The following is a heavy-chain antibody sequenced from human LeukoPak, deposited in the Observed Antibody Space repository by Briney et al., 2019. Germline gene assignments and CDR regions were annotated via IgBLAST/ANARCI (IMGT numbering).Heavy chain of an antibody. CDR3: ARAARISGSSWYGY. Sequence: ASVKVSCKASGYTFTSYGISWVRQAPGQGLEWMGWISAYNSNTNYAQKLQGRVTMTTDTSTSTAYMELRSLRSDDTAVYYCARAARISGSSWYGYWGQGTLVTVSS. CDR2: ISAYNSNT. J-gene: IGHJ4*02. D-gene: IGHD6-13*01. V-gene: IGHV1-18*01. CDR1: GYTFTSYG.